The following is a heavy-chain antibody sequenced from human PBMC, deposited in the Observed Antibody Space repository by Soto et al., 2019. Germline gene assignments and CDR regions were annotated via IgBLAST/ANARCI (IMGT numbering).Heavy chain of an antibody. V-gene: IGHV3-23*01. CDR2: ISGSGGST. CDR1: GFTFSSYA. J-gene: IGHJ4*02. CDR3: ANGVKGSIAAAAHFDY. D-gene: IGHD6-13*01. Sequence: GGSLRLSCAASGFTFSSYAMSWVRQAPGKGLEWVSAISGSGGSTYYADSVKGRFTISRDNSKNTLYLQMNSLRAEDTAVYYCANGVKGSIAAAAHFDYWGQGTLVTVSS.